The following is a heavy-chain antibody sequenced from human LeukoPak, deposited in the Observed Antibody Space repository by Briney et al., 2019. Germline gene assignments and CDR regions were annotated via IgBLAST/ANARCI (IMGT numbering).Heavy chain of an antibody. Sequence: GGSLRLSCAASGFTFSSYGMHWVRQAPGKGLEWVAFIRYDGSNKYYADSVKGRFTISRDNSKNTLYLQMNSLRAEDTAVYYCAKKGYYYDSSGYYNYWGQGTLVTVSS. V-gene: IGHV3-30*02. CDR2: IRYDGSNK. D-gene: IGHD3-22*01. CDR1: GFTFSSYG. CDR3: AKKGYYYDSSGYYNY. J-gene: IGHJ4*02.